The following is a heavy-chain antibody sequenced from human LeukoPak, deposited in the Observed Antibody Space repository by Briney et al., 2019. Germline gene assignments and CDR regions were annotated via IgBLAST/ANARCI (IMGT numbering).Heavy chain of an antibody. CDR1: GFTFSNYA. J-gene: IGHJ4*02. CDR2: LNGGRT. Sequence: GGSLRLSCVASGFTFSNYAMSWVRQAPGKGLEWIAALNGGRTFFQDSVRGRFTISRDNSKNTLYLQLNSLRGDDTAVYYCVKEATGYGYFDYWGRGTLVTVSS. D-gene: IGHD2-2*03. V-gene: IGHV3-23*01. CDR3: VKEATGYGYFDY.